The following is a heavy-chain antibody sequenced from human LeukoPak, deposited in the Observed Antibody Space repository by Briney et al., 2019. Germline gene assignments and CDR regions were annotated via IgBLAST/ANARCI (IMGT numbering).Heavy chain of an antibody. J-gene: IGHJ4*02. D-gene: IGHD3-10*01. V-gene: IGHV3-7*01. CDR3: ARCGMLWFGESHFDD. CDR2: IKQDGSEK. CDR1: GFTFSSYW. Sequence: GGSLRLSCAASGFTFSSYWMSWVRQAPGKGLEWVANIKQDGSEKYYVDSVKGRFIISRDNAKNSVYLQMNSLRGDDTAIYYCARCGMLWFGESHFDDWGQGTLVTVSS.